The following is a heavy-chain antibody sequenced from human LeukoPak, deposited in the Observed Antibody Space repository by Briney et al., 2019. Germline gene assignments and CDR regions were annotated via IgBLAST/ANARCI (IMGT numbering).Heavy chain of an antibody. Sequence: SGGSLRLSCAASGFIFNNYAMHWVRQAPGKGLEWVSAISGSGVSTYYADSVKGRFTISRDNSKNTLYLQMNSLRAEDTAVYYCARGHSGWYDYWGQGTLVTVSS. CDR1: GFIFNNYA. CDR2: ISGSGVST. J-gene: IGHJ4*02. D-gene: IGHD6-19*01. CDR3: ARGHSGWYDY. V-gene: IGHV3-23*01.